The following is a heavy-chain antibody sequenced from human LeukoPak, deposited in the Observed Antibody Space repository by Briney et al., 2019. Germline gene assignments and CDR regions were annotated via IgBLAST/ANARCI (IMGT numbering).Heavy chain of an antibody. CDR3: AKEGRIAAGTGDYFDY. D-gene: IGHD6-13*01. J-gene: IGHJ4*02. V-gene: IGHV3-23*01. Sequence: GGSLRLSCAASGFTFSSYAMSWVSQAPGKGLEGVSSISANGDTTKYADSVKGRFTISRDNSKNTVFLQMNSLRADDTAVYYCAKEGRIAAGTGDYFDYWGQGTLVTVSS. CDR1: GFTFSSYA. CDR2: ISANGDTT.